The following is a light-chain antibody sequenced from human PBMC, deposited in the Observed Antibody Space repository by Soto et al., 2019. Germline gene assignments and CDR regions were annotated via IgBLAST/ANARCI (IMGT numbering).Light chain of an antibody. CDR1: ISNIGSNY. J-gene: IGLJ1*01. Sequence: QPVLTQPPSVSGTPGQRVTISCSGSISNIGSNYVSWFQQLPGTAPKVLSRRNNHRPSGVPDRFSGSKSGTSASLAISGLRSEDEAEYYCAAWDDTVRNYVFGTGTKLTVL. CDR3: AAWDDTVRNYV. CDR2: RNN. V-gene: IGLV1-47*01.